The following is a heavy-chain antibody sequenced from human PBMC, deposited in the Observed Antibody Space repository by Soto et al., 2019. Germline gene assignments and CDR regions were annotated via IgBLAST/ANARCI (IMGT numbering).Heavy chain of an antibody. J-gene: IGHJ4*02. CDR1: GFTFTSYG. CDR2: VSAYNGNT. D-gene: IGHD6-13*01. Sequence: QVQLVQSGAEVKKPGASMKVSCKASGFTFTSYGISWVRQAPGQGLERMGWVSAYNGNTHYAQKLQGRVTMTTDTTTTTAYMEVRSLRSDDTSVYYGSRGGSSWQPHEDYWGQGTLVTVSS. V-gene: IGHV1-18*01. CDR3: SRGGSSWQPHEDY.